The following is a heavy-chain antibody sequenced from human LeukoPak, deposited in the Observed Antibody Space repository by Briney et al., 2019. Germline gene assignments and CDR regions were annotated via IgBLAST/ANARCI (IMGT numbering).Heavy chain of an antibody. CDR3: TRENRPFCPFAY. Sequence: AETLSLTCGVSGGPIDSTNYWRWVRHAPGKRLEWIGESSHDGTRNYNPSLRSRVAMSLDRANNQFSLSLTSVTAADTAVYYCTRENRPFCPFAYWGQGVLVTVSS. CDR1: GGPIDSTNY. CDR2: SSHDGTR. D-gene: IGHD2/OR15-2a*01. J-gene: IGHJ4*02. V-gene: IGHV4-4*02.